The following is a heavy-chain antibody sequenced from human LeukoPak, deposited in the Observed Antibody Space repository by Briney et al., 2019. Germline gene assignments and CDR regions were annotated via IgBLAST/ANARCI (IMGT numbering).Heavy chain of an antibody. CDR1: GYTFTDYY. D-gene: IGHD3-9*01. J-gene: IGHJ4*02. V-gene: IGHV1-2*02. CDR3: ARVADDWDYFDY. CDR2: INPNSGGT. Sequence: ASVKVSCKPSGYTFTDYYIHWVRQAPGQGLEWMGWINPNSGGTNYAQSFKGRVTMTRDTSNNTAYMELSRLRSDDAAVYYCARVADDWDYFDYWGQGTLVTVSS.